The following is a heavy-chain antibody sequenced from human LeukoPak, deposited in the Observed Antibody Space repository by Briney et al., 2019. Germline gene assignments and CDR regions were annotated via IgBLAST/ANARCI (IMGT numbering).Heavy chain of an antibody. Sequence: GGSLRLSCAASGFTFSSYEMNWVRQAPGKGLEWVSYISSSGSTIYYADSVKGRFTISRDNAKNSLYLQMNSLRAEDTAVYYCAREYSSSHYYYGMDVWGQGTTVAVSS. J-gene: IGHJ6*02. CDR2: ISSSGSTI. D-gene: IGHD6-6*01. V-gene: IGHV3-48*03. CDR3: AREYSSSHYYYGMDV. CDR1: GFTFSSYE.